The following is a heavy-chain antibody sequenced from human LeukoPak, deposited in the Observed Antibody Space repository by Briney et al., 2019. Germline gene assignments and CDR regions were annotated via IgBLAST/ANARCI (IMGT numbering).Heavy chain of an antibody. J-gene: IGHJ5*02. CDR2: IYYSGST. CDR3: ARAESGYDFWSGSNWFDP. CDR1: VGSISSGDYY. D-gene: IGHD3-3*01. V-gene: IGHV4-30-4*01. Sequence: SQTLSLTCTVSVGSISSGDYYWSSIRQPPGKGLEWIGSIYYSGSTYYNPSLKSRVTLSVDTSKNQFSLKLSSVTAADTAVYYCARAESGYDFWSGSNWFDPWGQGNLVTVSS.